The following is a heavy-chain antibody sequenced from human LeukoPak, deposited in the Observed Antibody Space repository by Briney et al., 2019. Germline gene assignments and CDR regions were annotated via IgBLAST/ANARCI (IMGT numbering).Heavy chain of an antibody. CDR1: GGSISSSSYY. J-gene: IGHJ4*02. CDR2: IYHSGST. CDR3: ARHEDDILTGYDY. Sequence: KTSETLSLTCTVSGGSISSSSYYWGWIRQPPGKGLEWIGSIYHSGSTYYNSSLKSRVTISVDTSKNQFSLKLNSVTAADTAVYYCARHEDDILTGYDYWGQGTLLTVSS. V-gene: IGHV4-39*01. D-gene: IGHD3-9*01.